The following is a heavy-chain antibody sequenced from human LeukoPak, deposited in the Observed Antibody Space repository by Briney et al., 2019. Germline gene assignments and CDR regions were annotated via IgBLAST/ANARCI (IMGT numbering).Heavy chain of an antibody. V-gene: IGHV3-23*01. CDR3: AKGKGSSSSSIDW. J-gene: IGHJ4*02. D-gene: IGHD2-15*01. CDR1: GFTFNTYA. CDR2: ISDSGGST. Sequence: PGGSLRLSCAASGFTFNTYAMNWVRQAPGKGVEGVSAISDSGGSTYYADSVKGRFTISRDNSKNTVYLQIHRLRAEDTAVYYCAKGKGSSSSSIDWWGQGTLVTVSS.